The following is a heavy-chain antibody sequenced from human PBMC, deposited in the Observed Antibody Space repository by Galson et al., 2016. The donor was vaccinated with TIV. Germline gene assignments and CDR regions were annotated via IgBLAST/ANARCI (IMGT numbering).Heavy chain of an antibody. D-gene: IGHD3-22*01. J-gene: IGHJ4*02. V-gene: IGHV3-53*01. CDR2: LYSDGSA. CDR1: GLTVSTNY. Sequence: SLRLSCAASGLTVSTNYMSWVRQAPGKGLEWVSILYSDGSAYYADSVKGRFTISRDNFKNTVYLQLNSLRAEDTAVYYCARSCDSSGNRGRFDHWGQGTLVTVSS. CDR3: ARSCDSSGNRGRFDH.